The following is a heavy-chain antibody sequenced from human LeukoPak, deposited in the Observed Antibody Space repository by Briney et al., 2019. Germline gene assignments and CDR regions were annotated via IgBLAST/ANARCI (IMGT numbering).Heavy chain of an antibody. CDR2: INHSGST. CDR3: ARRGYDYVWGSYRYRIDY. CDR1: GGSFSGYY. D-gene: IGHD3-16*02. J-gene: IGHJ4*02. Sequence: PSETLSLTCAVYGGSFSGYYWSWIRQPPGKGLEWIGEINHSGSTNYNPSLKSRVTISVDTSKNQFSLKLSSVTAADTAVYYCARRGYDYVWGSYRYRIDYWGQGTLVTVSS. V-gene: IGHV4-34*01.